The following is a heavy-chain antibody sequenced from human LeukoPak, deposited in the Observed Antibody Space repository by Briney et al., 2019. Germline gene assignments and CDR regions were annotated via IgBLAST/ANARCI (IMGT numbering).Heavy chain of an antibody. CDR3: AKDIGALWFGGRLEGMDG. J-gene: IGHJ6*02. Sequence: GGSLRLSCAASGFTFDDYAMHWVRQAPGKGLEWVSLISGDGGSTYYADSVKGRFTISRDNSKNSLYLQMNSLRTEDTALYYWAKDIGALWFGGRLEGMDGWGQGTTVTVSS. CDR2: ISGDGGST. D-gene: IGHD3-10*01. V-gene: IGHV3-43*02. CDR1: GFTFDDYA.